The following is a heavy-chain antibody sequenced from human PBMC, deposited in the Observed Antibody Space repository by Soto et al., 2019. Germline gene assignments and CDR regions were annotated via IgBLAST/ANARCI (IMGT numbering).Heavy chain of an antibody. V-gene: IGHV4-59*05. J-gene: IGHJ5*02. CDR2: ICYSGST. Sequence: QVQLQESGAGLVKPSETLSLTCTVSGGSIDNYYWSWIRQPPGRGLEWIGSICYSGSTYYNPSLKSRVTISVDTSKNQFSLKLSSVTAADTAVYYCARRVRGSGRSAGDWFDPWGQGTLVTVSS. CDR3: ARRVRGSGRSAGDWFDP. CDR1: GGSIDNYY. D-gene: IGHD3-10*01.